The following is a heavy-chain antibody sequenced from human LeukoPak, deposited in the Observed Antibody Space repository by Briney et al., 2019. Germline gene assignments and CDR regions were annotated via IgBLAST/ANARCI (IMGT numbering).Heavy chain of an antibody. CDR3: ARGQGSSGYYPGDY. CDR1: GYSFTGYY. J-gene: IGHJ4*02. D-gene: IGHD3-22*01. CDR2: INPDSGGT. Sequence: ASVKVSCEASGYSFTGYYMHWVRQAPGQGLEWMRWINPDSGGTNHAQNFQGRVTMTRDTSISTAYMELSRLRSDDTAVYYCARGQGSSGYYPGDYWGQGTLVTVSS. V-gene: IGHV1-2*02.